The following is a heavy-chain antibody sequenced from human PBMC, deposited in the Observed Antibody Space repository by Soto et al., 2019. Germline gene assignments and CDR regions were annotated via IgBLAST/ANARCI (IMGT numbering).Heavy chain of an antibody. V-gene: IGHV3-7*03. CDR1: GFTFSTFW. CDR2: IKQDGSEK. D-gene: IGHD6-19*01. J-gene: IGHJ5*02. CDR3: ARDIAVSGNWFDP. Sequence: EVQLVESGGGLVQPGGSLRLSCAASGFTFSTFWMNWVRQAPGKGLEWVANIKQDGSEKYYLDSVKGRFTVSRDNAKYSLYLQMNSLRAEDTAVYYCARDIAVSGNWFDPWGQGTLVTVSS.